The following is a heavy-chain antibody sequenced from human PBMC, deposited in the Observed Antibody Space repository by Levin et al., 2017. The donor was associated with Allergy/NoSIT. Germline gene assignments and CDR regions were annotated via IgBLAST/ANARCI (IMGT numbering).Heavy chain of an antibody. D-gene: IGHD2-21*01. J-gene: IGHJ4*02. CDR2: IYQSGTT. Sequence: SETLSLTCAVSGVSIISGNWWTWVRQPPGKGLEWIGEIYQSGTTHYNPSLKSRVTISLDKSKNQFSLELTSVTAADTAIYYCARFIAVNLVALDYWGQGTPVTVSS. V-gene: IGHV4-4*02. CDR1: GVSIISGNW. CDR3: ARFIAVNLVALDY.